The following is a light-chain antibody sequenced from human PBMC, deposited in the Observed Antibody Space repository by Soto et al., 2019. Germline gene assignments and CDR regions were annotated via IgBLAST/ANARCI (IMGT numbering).Light chain of an antibody. Sequence: DIQMTQSPSTLPASVGDRVTITCRASQTIGNWLAWYQQKPGKVPKLLIYNASTLESGAPSRFSGRGSGTEFTLTISSLQPDDVATYYCQQCNLYWTFGQGTKVEIK. CDR3: QQCNLYWT. CDR2: NAS. CDR1: QTIGNW. V-gene: IGKV1-5*03. J-gene: IGKJ1*01.